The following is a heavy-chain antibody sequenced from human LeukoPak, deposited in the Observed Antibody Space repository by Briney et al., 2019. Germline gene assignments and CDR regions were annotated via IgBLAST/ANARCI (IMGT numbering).Heavy chain of an antibody. Sequence: GASVKVSCKASGGTFSSYAISWVRQAPGQGLEWMGRIIPILGIANYAQKFQGRVTITADKSTSTAYMELSSLRSEDTAVYYCAGSRGGSGSYYNHYYGMDVWGQGTTVTVSS. CDR1: GGTFSSYA. V-gene: IGHV1-69*04. J-gene: IGHJ6*02. CDR2: IIPILGIA. CDR3: AGSRGGSGSYYNHYYGMDV. D-gene: IGHD3-10*01.